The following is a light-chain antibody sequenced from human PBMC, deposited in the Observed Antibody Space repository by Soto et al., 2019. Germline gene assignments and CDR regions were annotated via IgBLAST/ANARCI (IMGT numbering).Light chain of an antibody. CDR3: QQYNGYSTWT. Sequence: DIQMTQSPSTPSASVGDRVTITSRASQSISRWLAWYQQKPGKAPKVLIWDATTLHRGVPSRFSGSGSGTEFTLTISSLQPDDFATYYCQQYNGYSTWTFGQGTKVDIK. CDR1: QSISRW. CDR2: DAT. V-gene: IGKV1-5*01. J-gene: IGKJ1*01.